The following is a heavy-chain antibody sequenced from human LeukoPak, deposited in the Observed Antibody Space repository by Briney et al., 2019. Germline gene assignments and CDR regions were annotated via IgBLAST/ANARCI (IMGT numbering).Heavy chain of an antibody. CDR3: ARLSRLTAFLALPPPWSGGLES. Sequence: GGSLMISCKGSGDSFISYWISWVGQMPGKGLVWMGRIDPSDSYTNYSASFQGHVTISADRSISTAYLQWRSLKASDTAMYYCARLSRLTAFLALPPPWSGGLESWGQGTRVIVSS. D-gene: IGHD3-3*02. CDR2: IDPSDSYT. J-gene: IGHJ1*01. V-gene: IGHV5-10-1*01. CDR1: GDSFISYW.